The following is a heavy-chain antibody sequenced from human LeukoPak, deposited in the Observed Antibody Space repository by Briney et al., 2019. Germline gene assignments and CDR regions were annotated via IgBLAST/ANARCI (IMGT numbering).Heavy chain of an antibody. Sequence: PGGSLRLSCAASGFTFSSFAMSWVRQSPGKGLESVSGISGSGGSTHYADSVKGRFTISRDNSKSTLYLQMNSLRAEDTAVYYCAKGGSPYYDSSGYFDYWGQGTLVTVSS. V-gene: IGHV3-23*01. J-gene: IGHJ4*02. D-gene: IGHD3-22*01. CDR2: ISGSGGST. CDR3: AKGGSPYYDSSGYFDY. CDR1: GFTFSSFA.